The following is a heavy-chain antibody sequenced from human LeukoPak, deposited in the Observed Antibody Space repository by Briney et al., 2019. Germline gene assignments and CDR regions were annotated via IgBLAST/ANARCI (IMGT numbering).Heavy chain of an antibody. CDR3: ARDHPHYYDSSGYYTDFDY. D-gene: IGHD3-22*01. CDR2: INTNTGNP. Sequence: GASVKVSCKASGYTFTSYAMNWVRQAPGQGLEWMGWINTNTGNPTYAQGFTGRFVFSLDTSVSTAYLQISSLKAEDTAVYYCARDHPHYYDSSGYYTDFDYWGQGTLVTVSS. J-gene: IGHJ4*02. CDR1: GYTFTSYA. V-gene: IGHV7-4-1*02.